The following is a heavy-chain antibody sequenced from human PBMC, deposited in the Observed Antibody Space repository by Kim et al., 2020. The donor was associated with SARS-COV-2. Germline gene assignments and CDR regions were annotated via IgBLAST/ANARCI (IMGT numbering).Heavy chain of an antibody. Sequence: GGSLRLSCAASGFTFSSYSMNWVRQAPGKGLEWVSYISSSSSTIYYADSVKGRFTISRDNAKNSLYLQMNSLRDEDTAVYYCARGLYYDFWSGYYTYYYYGMDVWGQGTTVTVSS. J-gene: IGHJ6*02. CDR1: GFTFSSYS. V-gene: IGHV3-48*02. CDR3: ARGLYYDFWSGYYTYYYYGMDV. CDR2: ISSSSSTI. D-gene: IGHD3-3*01.